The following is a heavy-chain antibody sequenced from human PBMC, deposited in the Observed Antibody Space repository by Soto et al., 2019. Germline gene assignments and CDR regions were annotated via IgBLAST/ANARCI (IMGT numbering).Heavy chain of an antibody. D-gene: IGHD3-3*01. CDR2: ISPYNGNT. J-gene: IGHJ4*02. Sequence: QVQLVQSGAEVKRPGASVKVSCKASGYTFRNYGITWVRQAPGQGLEWMAWISPYNGNTNYAQDLQGRVTMTTDTSTSTAYMELRSLTAEDTAMYYCARDLVSGADFGRAYKGGYFDYGGQGTRVTVSS. V-gene: IGHV1-18*01. CDR1: GYTFRNYG. CDR3: ARDLVSGADFGRAYKGGYFDY.